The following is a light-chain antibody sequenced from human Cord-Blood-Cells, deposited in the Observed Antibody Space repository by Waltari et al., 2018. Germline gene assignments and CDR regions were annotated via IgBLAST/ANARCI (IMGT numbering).Light chain of an antibody. Sequence: AIRMTQSPFSLSASVGDRVTITCWASQGISSYLAWYQQKPAKAPKLFIYYASSLQSGVPSRFSGSGSGTDYTLTISSLHPEDFATYYCQLYYSTPYTFGQGTKLEIK. J-gene: IGKJ2*01. CDR3: QLYYSTPYT. CDR2: YAS. V-gene: IGKV1D-43*01. CDR1: QGISSY.